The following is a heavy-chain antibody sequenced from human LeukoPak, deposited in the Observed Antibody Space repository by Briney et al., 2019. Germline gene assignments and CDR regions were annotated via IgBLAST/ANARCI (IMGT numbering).Heavy chain of an antibody. Sequence: SGTLSLTCVVSGGSVSSSKWWSWVRQPPGKGLEWIGQVYHDGGTKYNPSLKSRVTLLLDKSKNQFSLRLNSVTAADTAVYYCARNGGNSDYDYWGQGTLVTVSA. V-gene: IGHV4-4*02. CDR1: GGSVSSSKW. CDR3: ARNGGNSDYDY. CDR2: VYHDGGT. D-gene: IGHD4-23*01. J-gene: IGHJ4*02.